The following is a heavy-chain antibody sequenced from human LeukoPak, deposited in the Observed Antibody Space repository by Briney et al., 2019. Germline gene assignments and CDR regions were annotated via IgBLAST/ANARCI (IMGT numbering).Heavy chain of an antibody. J-gene: IGHJ4*02. V-gene: IGHV4-31*03. CDR2: IYYSGST. CDR3: ARDGRLDYLDY. CDR1: GGSISSGGYY. Sequence: SETLSLTCTVSGGSISSGGYYWSWIRQHPGKGLEWIGYIYYSGSTYYNPSLKSRVTISVDTSKNQFSLKLSSVTAADTAVYYCARDGRLDYLDYWGQGTLVTVSS.